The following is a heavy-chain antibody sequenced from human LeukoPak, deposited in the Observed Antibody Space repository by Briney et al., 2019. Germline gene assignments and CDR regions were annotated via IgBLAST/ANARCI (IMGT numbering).Heavy chain of an antibody. J-gene: IGHJ4*02. D-gene: IGHD3-3*01. CDR2: IYYSGST. CDR3: ARCPVLRFLEWPYFDY. CDR1: GGSISSYY. Sequence: PSETLSLTCTVSGGSISSYYWSWIRQPPGKGLEWVGFIYYSGSTNYNPSLKSRVTISVDTSKNQFSLKLSSVTAADTAVYYCARCPVLRFLEWPYFDYWGQGTLVTVSS. V-gene: IGHV4-59*01.